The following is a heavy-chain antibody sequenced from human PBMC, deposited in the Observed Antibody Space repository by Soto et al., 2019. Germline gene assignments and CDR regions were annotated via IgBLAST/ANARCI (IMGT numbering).Heavy chain of an antibody. J-gene: IGHJ4*02. CDR2: IYPGDSDT. CDR1: GYSFTTHW. D-gene: IGHD2-21*02. CDR3: ARRAYCGTDCYYFDY. Sequence: PGESLKISCKTSGYSFTTHWIAWVRQMPGKGLEWMGIIYPGDSDTRYSPSFQGQVTISADKSISTAYLQWSSLKASDTAVYYCARRAYCGTDCYYFDYWGQGILVTVSS. V-gene: IGHV5-51*01.